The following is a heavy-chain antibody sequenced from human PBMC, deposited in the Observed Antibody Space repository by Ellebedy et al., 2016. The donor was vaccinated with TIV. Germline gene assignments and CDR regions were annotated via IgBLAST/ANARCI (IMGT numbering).Heavy chain of an antibody. V-gene: IGHV3-48*02. CDR3: AVGWMQF. CDR1: GFTLSGLW. CDR2: IAGSTGAT. Sequence: GESLKISXVASGFTLSGLWMHWVRQAPGKGLEWLSYIAGSTGATYYAGSVKGRFTISRDNAKNSLYLQMNSLREEDTAVYYCAVGWMQFWGQGTLVTVST. J-gene: IGHJ4*02. D-gene: IGHD5-18*01.